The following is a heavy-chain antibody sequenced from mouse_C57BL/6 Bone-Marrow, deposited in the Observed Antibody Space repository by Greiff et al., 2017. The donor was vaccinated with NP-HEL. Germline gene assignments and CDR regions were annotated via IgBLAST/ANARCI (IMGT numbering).Heavy chain of an antibody. CDR2: INPNNGGT. V-gene: IGHV1-26*01. J-gene: IGHJ3*01. D-gene: IGHD3-2*02. CDR1: GYTFTDYY. CDR3: AGRARQLSPAWFAY. Sequence: EVQLQQSGPELVKPGASVKISCKASGYTFTDYYMNWVKQSHGKSLEWIGDINPNNGGTSYNQKFKGKATLTVDKSSSTAYMELRSLTSEDSAVYYGAGRARQLSPAWFAYWGQGTLVTVSA.